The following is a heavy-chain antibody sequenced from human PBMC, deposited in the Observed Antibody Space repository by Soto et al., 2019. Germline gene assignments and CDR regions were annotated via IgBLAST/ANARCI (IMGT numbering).Heavy chain of an antibody. V-gene: IGHV4-38-2*02. Sequence: SETLSLTCTVSGYSISNGYYWGWIRQSPEKGLEWIGTIYHSGTTYYNPSLKSRVTISLDASKNQFSLKLTSVTAADTAVYYCARVAPRKLTYPFYGMDVWGQGTTVTVSS. D-gene: IGHD2-2*01. J-gene: IGHJ6*02. CDR2: IYHSGTT. CDR1: GYSISNGYY. CDR3: ARVAPRKLTYPFYGMDV.